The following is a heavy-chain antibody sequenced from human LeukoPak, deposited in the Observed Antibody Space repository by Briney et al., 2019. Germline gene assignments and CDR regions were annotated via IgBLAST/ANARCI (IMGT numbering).Heavy chain of an antibody. CDR2: INPNSGGT. V-gene: IGHV1-2*02. CDR3: ARGAAGTLGLVYYYYGMDV. J-gene: IGHJ6*02. D-gene: IGHD6-25*01. CDR1: GYTFTGYY. Sequence: ASVKVSCKASGYTFTGYYMHWVRQAPGQGLEWMGWINPNSGGTNYAQKLQGRVTMTRDTSISTAYMELSRLRSDDTAVYYCARGAAGTLGLVYYYYGMDVWGQGTTVTVSS.